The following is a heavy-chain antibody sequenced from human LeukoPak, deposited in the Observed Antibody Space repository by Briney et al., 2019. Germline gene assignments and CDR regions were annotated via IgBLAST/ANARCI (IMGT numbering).Heavy chain of an antibody. CDR3: ARDLATVTYNFDY. J-gene: IGHJ4*02. D-gene: IGHD4-17*01. Sequence: GGSLRLSCAASGFTFRSYWMHWVRQAPGKGLVWVSHINTDGSGTNYADSVKGRFTISRDNSKNTLFLQMNSLRAEDTAVYYCARDLATVTYNFDYWGQGTLVTVSS. CDR1: GFTFRSYW. V-gene: IGHV3-74*01. CDR2: INTDGSGT.